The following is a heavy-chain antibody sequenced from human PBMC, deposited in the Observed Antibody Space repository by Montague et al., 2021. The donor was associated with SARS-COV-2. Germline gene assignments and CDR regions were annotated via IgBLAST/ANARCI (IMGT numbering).Heavy chain of an antibody. CDR3: VRHQHYDGLNGTPDF. Sequence: SETLSLTCTVSSVSVTDYYWSWIRQPPGKGLEWVGEVLHNKGTNFNPSLKSRVAISVDTSKNQFSLRLTSVTAADTAFYYCVRHQHYDGLNGTPDFWDQGTSVTVSS. J-gene: IGHJ4*02. CDR1: SVSVTDYY. D-gene: IGHD3-9*01. CDR2: VLHNKGT. V-gene: IGHV4-59*08.